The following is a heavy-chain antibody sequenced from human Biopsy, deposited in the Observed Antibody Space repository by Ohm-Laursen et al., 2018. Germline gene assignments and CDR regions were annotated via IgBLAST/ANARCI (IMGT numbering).Heavy chain of an antibody. V-gene: IGHV4-31*01. Sequence: SDTLSLTCTVSGGSIGGGEYYWNWIRQHPRKGLGWIGLFSYSGTTFYNPSLESLLTISIDTSKNHFSLNLRSVTAADTAVYYCARGVPHYDGSGFPLAGYWYFDLWGRGTLVTVSS. J-gene: IGHJ2*01. CDR2: FSYSGTT. CDR1: GGSIGGGEYY. CDR3: ARGVPHYDGSGFPLAGYWYFDL. D-gene: IGHD3-22*01.